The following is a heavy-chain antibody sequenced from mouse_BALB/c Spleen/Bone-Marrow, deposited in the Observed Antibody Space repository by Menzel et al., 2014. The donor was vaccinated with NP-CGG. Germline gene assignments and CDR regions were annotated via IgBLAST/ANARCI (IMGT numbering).Heavy chain of an antibody. CDR3: ARWGITSYYFGY. D-gene: IGHD2-4*01. J-gene: IGHJ2*01. V-gene: IGHV1-82*01. Sequence: QVQLQQSGPELMKPGASVKISCKASGYAFSSSWMNWVKQRPGQGLEWIGRIYPGDGDTNYNGKFKGKATLTADKSSSTAYMQLSSLTSVDSAVYFCARWGITSYYFGYWGQGTTLTVSS. CDR1: GYAFSSSW. CDR2: IYPGDGDT.